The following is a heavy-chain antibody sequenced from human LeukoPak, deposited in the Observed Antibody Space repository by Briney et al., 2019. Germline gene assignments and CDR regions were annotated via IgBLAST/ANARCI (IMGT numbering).Heavy chain of an antibody. CDR2: ISYDGSNK. J-gene: IGHJ4*02. Sequence: GGSLRLSCAASGFTFSSYGMQWVRQAPGKGLEWVAVISYDGSNKYYADSVKGRFTISRDNSKNTLYLQMNSLRAEDTAVYYCAKEGLYDILTGPPDYWGQGTLVTVSS. CDR1: GFTFSSYG. V-gene: IGHV3-30*18. D-gene: IGHD3-9*01. CDR3: AKEGLYDILTGPPDY.